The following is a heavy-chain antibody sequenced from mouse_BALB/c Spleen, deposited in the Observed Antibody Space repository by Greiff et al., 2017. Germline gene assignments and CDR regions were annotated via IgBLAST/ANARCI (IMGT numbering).Heavy chain of an antibody. CDR2: IDPENGNT. Sequence: VQLKESGAELVRPGALVKLSCKASGFNIKDCYMHWVKQRPEQGLEWIGWIDPENGNTIYDPKFQGKASITADTSSNTAYLQLSSLTSEDTAVYYCARRITEAMDYWGQGTSVTVSS. CDR1: GFNIKDCY. D-gene: IGHD1-1*01. V-gene: IGHV14-1*02. CDR3: ARRITEAMDY. J-gene: IGHJ4*01.